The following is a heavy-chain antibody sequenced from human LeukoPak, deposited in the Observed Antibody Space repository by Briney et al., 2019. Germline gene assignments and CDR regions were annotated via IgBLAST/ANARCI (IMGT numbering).Heavy chain of an antibody. V-gene: IGHV1-69*06. Sequence: SVKVSCKASGGTFSSYAISWVRQAPGQRLEWMGGIIPIFGTANYAQKFQGRVTITADKSTSTAYMELSSLRSEDTAVYYCASPGSYSSGFYDAFDIWGQGTMVTVSS. CDR2: IIPIFGTA. D-gene: IGHD6-19*01. J-gene: IGHJ3*02. CDR3: ASPGSYSSGFYDAFDI. CDR1: GGTFSSYA.